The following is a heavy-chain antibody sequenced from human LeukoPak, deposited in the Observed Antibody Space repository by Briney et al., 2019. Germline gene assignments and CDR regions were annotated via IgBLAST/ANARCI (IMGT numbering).Heavy chain of an antibody. V-gene: IGHV3-53*01. CDR1: GFTVSTDH. Sequence: GGSLRLSCAASGFTVSTDHMSWVRQAPGKGREWVAVSYSGGSRHYAECVKGRFTISRDNSKNALYLQMNSLRAEDTALYYCARVWELSFDLWGRGTLLSVST. J-gene: IGHJ4*02. CDR2: SYSGGSR. D-gene: IGHD1-26*01. CDR3: ARVWELSFDL.